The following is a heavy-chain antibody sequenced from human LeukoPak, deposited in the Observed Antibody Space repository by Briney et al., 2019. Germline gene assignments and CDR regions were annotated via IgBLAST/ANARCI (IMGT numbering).Heavy chain of an antibody. CDR1: GGTFSSYA. V-gene: IGHV1-69*13. D-gene: IGHD5-18*01. CDR2: IIPIFGTA. Sequence: SVRVSCKASGGTFSSYAISWVRQAPGQGLEWMGGIIPIFGTANYAQKFQGRVTITADESTSTAYMELSSLRSEDTAVYYCARGGDTAMAKDAFDIWGQGTMVTVSS. J-gene: IGHJ3*02. CDR3: ARGGDTAMAKDAFDI.